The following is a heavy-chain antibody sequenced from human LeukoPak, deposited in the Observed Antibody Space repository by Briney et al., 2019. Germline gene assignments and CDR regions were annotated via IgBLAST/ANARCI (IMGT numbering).Heavy chain of an antibody. V-gene: IGHV1-24*01. CDR2: FDPEDGET. Sequence: GASVKVSCKVSGDTLTELSMQRVRQAPGKGLEWMAGFDPEDGETIYAQKFQGRVTMAEDTSTDTLYMELSSLRSEDTAVYYCATGGEGSGSHLWAFYFDYWGQGTLVTVSS. J-gene: IGHJ4*02. CDR1: GDTLTELS. D-gene: IGHD3-10*01. CDR3: ATGGEGSGSHLWAFYFDY.